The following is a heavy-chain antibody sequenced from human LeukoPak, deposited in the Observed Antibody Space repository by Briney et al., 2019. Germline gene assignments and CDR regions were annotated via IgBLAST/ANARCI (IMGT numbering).Heavy chain of an antibody. Sequence: ASVKVSCKASGGTFSSYAISWARQAPGQGLEWMGRIIPIFGTANYAQKFQGRVTITTDESTSTAYMELSSLRSEGTAVYYCARAGGRDGYNSPFDYWGQGTLVTVSS. CDR2: IIPIFGTA. J-gene: IGHJ4*02. CDR1: GGTFSSYA. D-gene: IGHD5-24*01. CDR3: ARAGGRDGYNSPFDY. V-gene: IGHV1-69*05.